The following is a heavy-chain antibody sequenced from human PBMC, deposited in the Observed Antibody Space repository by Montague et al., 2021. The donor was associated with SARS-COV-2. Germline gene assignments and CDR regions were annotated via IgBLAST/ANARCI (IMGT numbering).Heavy chain of an antibody. D-gene: IGHD2-15*01. CDR1: GDSVSSNIAA. V-gene: IGHV6-1*01. J-gene: IGHJ4*02. CDR3: SRAERGSCGDGNCYQYFFNY. CDR2: TYYRSKWYN. Sequence: CAISGDSVSSNIAAWNWIRQSPSRGLGWLRRTYYRSKWYNDYAVSVRSRITISPDTSKNQFSLQLNSVTPEDTAVYYCSRAERGSCGDGNCYQYFFNYWGQGTLVTVSS.